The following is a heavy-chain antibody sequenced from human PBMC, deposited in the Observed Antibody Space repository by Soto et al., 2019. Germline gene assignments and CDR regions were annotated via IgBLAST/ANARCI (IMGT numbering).Heavy chain of an antibody. CDR1: GGTFSSYA. J-gene: IGHJ4*02. D-gene: IGHD3-22*01. CDR3: ARDNPNYYYDRSLGY. CDR2: IIPIFGTA. Sequence: ASVKVSCKASGGTFSSYAISWVRQAPGQGLEWMGGIIPIFGTANYAQKFQGRVTITADESTSTAYMELSSLRSEDTAVYYCARDNPNYYYDRSLGYWGQGTLVTVSS. V-gene: IGHV1-69*13.